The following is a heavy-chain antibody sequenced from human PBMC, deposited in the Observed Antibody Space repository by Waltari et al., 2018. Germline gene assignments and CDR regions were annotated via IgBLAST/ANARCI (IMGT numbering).Heavy chain of an antibody. D-gene: IGHD6-19*01. CDR1: GFTSHRYV. CDR3: ARGALAGRFFDF. Sequence: QGLLVESGGRVVQPGRSLRLYCAASGFTSHRYVMQWVRQAPGKGLEWVAVVWYDGINKYYADSVKGRFTISRDNSENTLYLQMNSLRVDDTATYYCARGALAGRFFDFWGQGTLVTVSS. CDR2: VWYDGINK. J-gene: IGHJ4*02. V-gene: IGHV3-33*01.